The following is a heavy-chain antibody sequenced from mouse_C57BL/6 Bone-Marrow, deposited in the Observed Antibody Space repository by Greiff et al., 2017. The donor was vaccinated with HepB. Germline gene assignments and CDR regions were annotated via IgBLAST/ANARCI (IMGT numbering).Heavy chain of an antibody. CDR3: ARLGTAQASAWFAY. CDR2: IYPGDGDT. CDR1: GYAFSSSW. D-gene: IGHD3-2*02. Sequence: VQLQQSGPELVKPGASVKISCKASGYAFSSSWMNWVKQRPGKGLEWIGRIYPGDGDTNYNGKFKGKATLTADKSSSTAYMQLSSLTSEDSAVYFCARLGTAQASAWFAYWGQGTLVTVSA. J-gene: IGHJ3*01. V-gene: IGHV1-82*01.